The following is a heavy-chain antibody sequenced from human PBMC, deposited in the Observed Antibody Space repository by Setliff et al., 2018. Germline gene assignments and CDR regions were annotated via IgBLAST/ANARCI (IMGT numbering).Heavy chain of an antibody. Sequence: SETLSLTCSVSGGSIDSHYWSWIRQPPGKGLEWIGSIYYSGNTNYNPSLKIRVTISIDTSKNQFSLKLSSVTAADTALYYCTVYNTGSSKDHYWGQGTPVTVSS. CDR1: GGSIDSHY. V-gene: IGHV4-59*11. J-gene: IGHJ4*02. CDR2: IYYSGNT. CDR3: TVYNTGSSKDHY. D-gene: IGHD2-8*02.